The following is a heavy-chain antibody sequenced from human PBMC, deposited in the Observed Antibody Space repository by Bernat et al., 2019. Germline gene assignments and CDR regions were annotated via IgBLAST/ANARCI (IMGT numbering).Heavy chain of an antibody. CDR3: ATYDILTGYYH. D-gene: IGHD3-9*01. V-gene: IGHV3-53*05. CDR1: GFTVSSNY. Sequence: EVQLVETGGGLIQPGGSLRLSCAASGFTVSSNYMSWVRQAPGKGLEWVSVIYSGGSTYYADSVKGRFTISRDNSKNTLYHQMNSLRAEDTAVYYCATYDILTGYYHWGQGTLVTVSS. J-gene: IGHJ4*02. CDR2: IYSGGST.